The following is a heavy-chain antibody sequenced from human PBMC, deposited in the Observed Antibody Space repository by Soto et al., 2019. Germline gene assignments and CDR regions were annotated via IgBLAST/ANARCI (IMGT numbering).Heavy chain of an antibody. V-gene: IGHV4-31*03. CDR1: GGSINVGGYY. J-gene: IGHJ4*02. CDR3: ARTAWHFFDY. Sequence: PSETQSLTCTVSGGSINVGGYYCSWILQHPGKGLEWIGYIYYSGSTFYNPSRKSRVTISFDTSKNEFSLKMNSVTAADTAVYYCARTAWHFFDYWGQGTLVTVS. D-gene: IGHD3-3*02. CDR2: IYYSGST.